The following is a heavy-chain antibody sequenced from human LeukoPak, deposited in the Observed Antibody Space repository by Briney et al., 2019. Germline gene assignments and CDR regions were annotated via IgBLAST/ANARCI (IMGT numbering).Heavy chain of an antibody. CDR3: ARAISYCGGGSCYSAEY. CDR1: GFTFSSYG. J-gene: IGHJ4*02. CDR2: KWYDGSNK. Sequence: GRSLRLSRAASGFTFSSYGMHWVRQAPGRGLEWGAGKWYDGSNKYYADSVKGRFTISRDNSKNTLSLQMNSLRAEDTAVYYCARAISYCGGGSCYSAEYWGQGTLVTVSS. V-gene: IGHV3-33*01. D-gene: IGHD2-15*01.